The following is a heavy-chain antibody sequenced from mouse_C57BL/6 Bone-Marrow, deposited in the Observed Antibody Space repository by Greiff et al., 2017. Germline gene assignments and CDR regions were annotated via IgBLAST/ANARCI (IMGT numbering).Heavy chain of an antibody. V-gene: IGHV2-2*01. CDR2: IWSGGST. J-gene: IGHJ4*01. D-gene: IGHD1-1*01. CDR3: AYYGSSDVYAMDY. CDR1: GFSLTSYG. Sequence: VHLVESGPGLVQPSQSLSITCTVSGFSLTSYGVHWVRQTPGKGLEWLGVIWSGGSTDYNAAFISRMSISKDNSKSQVFFKMNSLQADDTAIYYCAYYGSSDVYAMDYWGQGTSVTVSS.